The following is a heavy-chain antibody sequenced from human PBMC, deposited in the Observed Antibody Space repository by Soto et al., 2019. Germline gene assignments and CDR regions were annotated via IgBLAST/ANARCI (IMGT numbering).Heavy chain of an antibody. CDR1: GFTVSSNY. CDR2: IYSAGNT. J-gene: IGHJ6*02. Sequence: GSLRLSCAASGFTVSSNYMSWVRQAPGKGLEWISIIYSAGNTYYADSVKGRFTISRDNSKNTLYLQMNSLGAEDTAVYYCARDFVVGGPSINYYYGMVVWCQGT. CDR3: ARDFVVGGPSINYYYGMVV. D-gene: IGHD1-26*01. V-gene: IGHV3-66*01.